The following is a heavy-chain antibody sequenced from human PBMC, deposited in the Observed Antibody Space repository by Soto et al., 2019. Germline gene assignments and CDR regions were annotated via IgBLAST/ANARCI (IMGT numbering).Heavy chain of an antibody. V-gene: IGHV1-18*01. D-gene: IGHD2-2*01. CDR1: RYTFISYG. CDR2: INVYNGKT. J-gene: IGHJ4*02. CDR3: VRVKGPTQPFDY. Sequence: QVQLVQSGAEVKKPGASVKVSCKASRYTFISYGFSWVRQAPGQGLEWMGWINVYNGKTNYAQNFQGRVTMTTDTSTTTAYMELRSLRSDDTAMYYCVRVKGPTQPFDYWGQGTLVTVSS.